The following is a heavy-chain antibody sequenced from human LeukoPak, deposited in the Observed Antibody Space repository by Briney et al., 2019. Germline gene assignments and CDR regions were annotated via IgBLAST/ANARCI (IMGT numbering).Heavy chain of an antibody. Sequence: GGSLRLSCAASGFTFSSYSMNWVRQAPGKGLEWVSSISSSSSYIYYADSVKGRFTISRDNAKNSLYLHMNSLRDEDTAVYYCARDRSTYYDFWSGPAANRYGMDVWGQGTTVTVSS. V-gene: IGHV3-21*01. CDR2: ISSSSSYI. J-gene: IGHJ6*02. CDR3: ARDRSTYYDFWSGPAANRYGMDV. D-gene: IGHD3-3*01. CDR1: GFTFSSYS.